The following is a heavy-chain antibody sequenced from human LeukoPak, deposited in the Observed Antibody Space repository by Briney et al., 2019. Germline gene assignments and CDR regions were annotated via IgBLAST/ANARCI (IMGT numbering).Heavy chain of an antibody. D-gene: IGHD3-10*01. V-gene: IGHV3-33*01. CDR1: GFSFSSYG. J-gene: IGHJ3*02. CDR2: IWYDGSNK. Sequence: GGSLRLSCAASGFSFSSYGMHWVRQAPGKGLEWVAVIWYDGSNKYYADSVKGRFTISRDNSKNTLYLQMNSLKAEDTAVYYCARPPMVRGVIITGDDVFDIWGQGTMVTVSS. CDR3: ARPPMVRGVIITGDDVFDI.